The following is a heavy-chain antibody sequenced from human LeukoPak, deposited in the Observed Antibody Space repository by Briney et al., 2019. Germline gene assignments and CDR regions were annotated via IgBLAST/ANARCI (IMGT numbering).Heavy chain of an antibody. Sequence: GGSLRLSCAASGFTFSSYAMHWVRQAPGKGLEWVAVISYDGSNKYYADSVKGRFTISKDNSKNTLYLQMNSLRAEDTAVYYCARFSNYRLPLQFDPWGQGTLVTVSS. V-gene: IGHV3-30-3*01. J-gene: IGHJ5*02. CDR2: ISYDGSNK. D-gene: IGHD4-11*01. CDR1: GFTFSSYA. CDR3: ARFSNYRLPLQFDP.